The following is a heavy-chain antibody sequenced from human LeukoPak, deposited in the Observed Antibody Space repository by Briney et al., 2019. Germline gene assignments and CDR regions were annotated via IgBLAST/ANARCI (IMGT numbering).Heavy chain of an antibody. J-gene: IGHJ4*02. CDR2: INHSGST. Sequence: SETLSLTCTVSGGSISSYYWSWIRQPPGKGLEWIGEINHSGSTNYNPSLKSRVTISVDTSKNQFSLKLSSVTAADTAVYYCARVDDYGAERGDYWGQGTLVTVSS. CDR1: GGSISSYY. D-gene: IGHD4-17*01. CDR3: ARVDDYGAERGDY. V-gene: IGHV4-34*01.